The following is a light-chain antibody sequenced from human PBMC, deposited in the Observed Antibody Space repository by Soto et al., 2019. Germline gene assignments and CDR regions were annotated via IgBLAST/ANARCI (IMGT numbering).Light chain of an antibody. CDR3: AAWDDSLNGGV. J-gene: IGLJ3*02. V-gene: IGLV1-47*01. CDR1: SSNIGTNY. CDR2: RNN. Sequence: QAVVTQPPSASGTPGQRVTISCSGSSSNIGTNYVYWYQQLPGTAPKLLIYRNNQRPSGVPDRFSGSKSGTSASLAISGLRSEDEADYYCAAWDDSLNGGVFGGGTQLTVL.